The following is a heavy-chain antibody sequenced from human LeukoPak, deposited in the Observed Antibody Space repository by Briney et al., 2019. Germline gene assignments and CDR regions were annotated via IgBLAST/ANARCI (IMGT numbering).Heavy chain of an antibody. CDR2: INIDGSST. J-gene: IGHJ6*03. V-gene: IGHV3-74*01. CDR3: ARDPQLLTPGNYYYYYMDV. D-gene: IGHD2-2*01. Sequence: GGSLRLSCAASGFTFSSYWMHWVRQAPGKGLVWVSRINIDGSSTSYADSVKGRFTISRDNAKNTLYLQMNSLRAEDTAVYYCARDPQLLTPGNYYYYYMDVWGKGTTVTVSS. CDR1: GFTFSSYW.